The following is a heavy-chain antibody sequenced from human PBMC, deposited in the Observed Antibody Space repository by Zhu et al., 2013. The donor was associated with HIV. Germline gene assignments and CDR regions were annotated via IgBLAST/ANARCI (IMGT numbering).Heavy chain of an antibody. CDR1: GGTFSSYA. CDR2: IIPIFGIP. D-gene: IGHD3-10*01. V-gene: IGHV1-69*12. CDR3: ARGGITMVRGVIIIGYDY. Sequence: QVQLVQSGAEVKKPGSSVKVSCKASGGTFSSYAISWVRQAPGQGLEWMGWIIPIFGIPNYAQNFQGRVTITADESTTTAYMELSSLRSEDTAVYYCARGGITMVRGVIIIGYDYWGQGTLVTVSS. J-gene: IGHJ4*02.